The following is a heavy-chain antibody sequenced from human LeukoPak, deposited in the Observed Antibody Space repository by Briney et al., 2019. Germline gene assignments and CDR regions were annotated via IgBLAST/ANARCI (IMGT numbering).Heavy chain of an antibody. CDR2: INPNSGGT. Sequence: GASVKVSCKASGYTFTGYYMHWVRQAPGQGLEWMGWINPNSGGTNYAQKFQGRVTITADESTSTAYMELSSLRSEDTAVYYCVRVPGGSYYYYYYMDVWGKGTTVTVSS. D-gene: IGHD1-26*01. J-gene: IGHJ6*03. V-gene: IGHV1-2*02. CDR1: GYTFTGYY. CDR3: VRVPGGSYYYYYYMDV.